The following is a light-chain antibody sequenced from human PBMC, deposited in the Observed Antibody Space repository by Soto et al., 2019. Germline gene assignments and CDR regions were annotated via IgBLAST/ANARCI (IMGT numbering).Light chain of an antibody. CDR1: QGISSY. Sequence: AIRMTQSPSSLSASTGDRVTITCRASQGISSYLAWYQQKPGKAPKLLNYAASTLQSGVPSRFSGTGSGTDFTLTISCLQPEDFATYYCQQSYSTPWTFGQGTKVEIK. CDR2: AAS. J-gene: IGKJ1*01. CDR3: QQSYSTPWT. V-gene: IGKV1-8*01.